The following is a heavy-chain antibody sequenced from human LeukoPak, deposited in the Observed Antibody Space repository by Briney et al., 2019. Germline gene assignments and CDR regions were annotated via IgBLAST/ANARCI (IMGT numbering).Heavy chain of an antibody. J-gene: IGHJ4*02. V-gene: IGHV3-30*18. CDR2: ISFDGGNK. CDR3: AKGGVQLWLRSAY. D-gene: IGHD5-18*01. CDR1: GFTFSYYG. Sequence: GRSLRLSCAASGFTFSYYGLHWVRQAPGKGLEWVAVISFDGGNKYYSDSVKGRFTISRDNSKNTLYLQMNSLRAEDTAVYYCAKGGVQLWLRSAYWGQGTLVTVSS.